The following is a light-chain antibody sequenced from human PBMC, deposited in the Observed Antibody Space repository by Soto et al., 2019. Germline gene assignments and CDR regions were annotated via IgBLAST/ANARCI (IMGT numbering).Light chain of an antibody. CDR1: NIGSKS. CDR2: YDR. V-gene: IGLV3-21*01. J-gene: IGLJ2*01. Sequence: SYELTQAPSVSVAPGKTARITCGGTNIGSKSVHWYQQKPGQAPVLVIHYDRDRPSGIPERFSGSNSGNTATLTITTVEAGDEADYYCHVWDSSSDHQVFGGGTQLTVL. CDR3: HVWDSSSDHQV.